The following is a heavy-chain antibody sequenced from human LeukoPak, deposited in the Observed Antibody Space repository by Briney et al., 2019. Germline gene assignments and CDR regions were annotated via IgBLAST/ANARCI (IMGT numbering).Heavy chain of an antibody. CDR1: GFTFSSYW. CDR2: IKEDGSDK. CDR3: AKDPGDKAVDRWFDP. J-gene: IGHJ5*02. V-gene: IGHV3-7*03. Sequence: GGSLRLSCAASGFTFSSYWMSWVRQAPGKGLEWVANIKEDGSDKYYVDSVKGRFSISRDNAKNSLYLQMSSLRAEDTAVYYCAKDPGDKAVDRWFDPWGQGTLVTVSS. D-gene: IGHD6-19*01.